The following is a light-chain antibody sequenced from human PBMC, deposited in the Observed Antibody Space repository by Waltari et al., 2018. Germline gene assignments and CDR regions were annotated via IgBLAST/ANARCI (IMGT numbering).Light chain of an antibody. J-gene: IGLJ3*02. Sequence: QTVVTQEPSLSVSPGGTVTLTFALSSGSLSSTFSASWYQQSPGQTPRTLVYKANIRSSGVPDRFSGSVLGNKAVLIITGAQAEDESTYYCLLYMGSGIWVFGGGTKLTVL. CDR2: KAN. CDR1: SGSLSSTFS. V-gene: IGLV8-61*01. CDR3: LLYMGSGIWV.